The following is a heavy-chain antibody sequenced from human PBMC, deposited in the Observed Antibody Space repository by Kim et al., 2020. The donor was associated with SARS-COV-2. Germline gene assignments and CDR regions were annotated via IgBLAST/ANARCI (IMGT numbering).Heavy chain of an antibody. J-gene: IGHJ6*02. Sequence: SETLSLTCTVSGGSISSGGYYWSWIRQHPGKGLEWIGYIYYSGSTYYNPSLKSRVTISVDTSKNQFSLKLSSVTAADTAVYYCARAKRDTAMVRGYYYYYGMDVWGQGTTVTVSS. CDR1: GGSISSGGYY. V-gene: IGHV4-31*03. CDR2: IYYSGST. D-gene: IGHD5-18*01. CDR3: ARAKRDTAMVRGYYYYYGMDV.